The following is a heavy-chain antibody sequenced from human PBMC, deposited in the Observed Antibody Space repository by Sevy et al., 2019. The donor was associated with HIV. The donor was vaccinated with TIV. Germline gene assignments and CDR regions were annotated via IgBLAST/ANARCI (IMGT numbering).Heavy chain of an antibody. CDR1: AFTFSNYA. CDR3: VKEVSEYSYSDY. D-gene: IGHD5-18*01. J-gene: IGHJ4*02. CDR2: ISGSAHRT. V-gene: IGHV3-23*01. Sequence: GGSLRLSCAASAFTFSNYAMSWVRQTPGKGLEWVSAISGSAHRTYYTDSVKGRFTISRDNSKNMLFLQMNSLRAEDTAVYYCVKEVSEYSYSDYWGQGTLVTVSS.